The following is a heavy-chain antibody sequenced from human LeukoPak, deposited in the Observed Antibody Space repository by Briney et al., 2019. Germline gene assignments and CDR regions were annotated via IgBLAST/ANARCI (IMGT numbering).Heavy chain of an antibody. Sequence: ASVKISCKASGYTFTGYYMHWVRQAPGQGLEWMGIINPSGGSTSYAQKFQGRVTMTRDMSTSTVYMELSSLRSEDTAVYYCARDLRYSYGRRGYYFDYWGQGTLVTVSS. J-gene: IGHJ4*02. D-gene: IGHD5-18*01. CDR1: GYTFTGYY. CDR2: INPSGGST. CDR3: ARDLRYSYGRRGYYFDY. V-gene: IGHV1-46*01.